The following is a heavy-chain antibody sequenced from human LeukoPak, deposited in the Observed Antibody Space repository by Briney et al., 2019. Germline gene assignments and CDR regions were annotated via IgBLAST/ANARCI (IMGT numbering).Heavy chain of an antibody. D-gene: IGHD4-23*01. CDR3: ARRPIRGYYFDY. V-gene: IGHV4-34*01. J-gene: IGHJ4*02. CDR1: GGSFSGYY. Sequence: PSETLSLTCAVYGGSFSGYYWSWIRQPPGKGLEWIGETNHSGSTNYNPSLKSRVTISVDTSKDQFSLKLSSVTAADTAVYYCARRPIRGYYFDYWGQGTLVTVSS. CDR2: TNHSGST.